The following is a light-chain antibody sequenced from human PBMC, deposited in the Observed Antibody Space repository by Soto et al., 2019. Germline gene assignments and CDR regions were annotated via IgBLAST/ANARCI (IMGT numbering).Light chain of an antibody. CDR1: QSVSSRY. J-gene: IGKJ2*01. Sequence: EIVLTQSPGTLSLSPGERATLSCRASQSVSSRYFAWYQQKAGLAPRLLIHGTSSRATGIPDRFSGSGSGTDFTLTISRLEPEDFAVYYFQQFDGSLYTFGQGTKVEI. CDR3: QQFDGSLYT. V-gene: IGKV3-20*01. CDR2: GTS.